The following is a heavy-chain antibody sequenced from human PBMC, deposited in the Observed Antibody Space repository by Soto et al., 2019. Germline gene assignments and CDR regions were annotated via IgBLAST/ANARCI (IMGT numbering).Heavy chain of an antibody. Sequence: GGSLRLSCEGSGFTFSDYYISWIRQAPGEGLEWISYSSNSGTFSRYADSVKGRFSISRDNTKNLLYLQMNSLRAEDTAVYYCARSGDNYNRLDYWGQGTPVTVSS. CDR1: GFTFSDYY. D-gene: IGHD1-1*01. CDR2: SSNSGTFS. V-gene: IGHV3-11*06. CDR3: ARSGDNYNRLDY. J-gene: IGHJ4*02.